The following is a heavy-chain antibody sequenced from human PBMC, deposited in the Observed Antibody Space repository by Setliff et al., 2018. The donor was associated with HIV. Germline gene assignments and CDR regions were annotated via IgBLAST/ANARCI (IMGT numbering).Heavy chain of an antibody. V-gene: IGHV1-18*01. Sequence: ASVKVSCKASGYTFPNYGISWVRRAPGQGLEWMGWVSAYNGLTNYAQNLQGRVTMTTDTSSTTAFLELRSLRSDDTAMYYCARDGDSRDGRLYHYYYMDVWGKGTTVTVSS. D-gene: IGHD1-26*01. CDR3: ARDGDSRDGRLYHYYYMDV. CDR1: GYTFPNYG. J-gene: IGHJ6*03. CDR2: VSAYNGLT.